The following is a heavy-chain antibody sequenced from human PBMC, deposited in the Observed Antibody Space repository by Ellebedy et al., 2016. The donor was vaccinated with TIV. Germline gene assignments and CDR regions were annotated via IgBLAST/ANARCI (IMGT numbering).Heavy chain of an antibody. V-gene: IGHV1-18*04. D-gene: IGHD2-15*01. J-gene: IGHJ5*02. CDR1: GYTFTSYG. CDR2: ISAYNGNT. CDR3: ANTSPHSPLINWFDP. Sequence: AASVKVSCKASGYTFTSYGISWVRQAPGQGLEWMGWISAYNGNTNYAQKLQGRVTMTTDTSTSTAYMELRSLRSDDTAVYYCANTSPHSPLINWFDPWGQGTLVTVSS.